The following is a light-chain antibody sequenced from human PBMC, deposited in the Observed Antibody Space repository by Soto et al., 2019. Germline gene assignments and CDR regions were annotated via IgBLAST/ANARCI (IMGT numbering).Light chain of an antibody. Sequence: EIVLTQSPGTLSLSPGERATLSCRASQSVSSAYLAWYQQKPGQAPRLLIYDVSSRATGIPDRFSGSGSGTDFTLTVSRLEPEDFATYYRQQSYSIPWTFGQGTKVDIK. CDR3: QQSYSIPWT. V-gene: IGKV3D-20*02. J-gene: IGKJ1*01. CDR2: DVS. CDR1: QSVSSAY.